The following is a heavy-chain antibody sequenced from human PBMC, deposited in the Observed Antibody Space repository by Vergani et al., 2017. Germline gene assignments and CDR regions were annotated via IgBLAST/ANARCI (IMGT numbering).Heavy chain of an antibody. D-gene: IGHD2-2*03. CDR3: AKVDIYYYYMDV. V-gene: IGHV3-9*01. Sequence: EVQLVESGGGLVQPGRSLRLSCAASGFTFDDYAMHWVRQAPGKGLEWVSGISWNSGSIGYADSVKARFTISRDNAKNSLYLQMNSLRAEDTALYYCAKVDIYYYYMDVWGKGTTVTVSS. CDR1: GFTFDDYA. CDR2: ISWNSGSI. J-gene: IGHJ6*03.